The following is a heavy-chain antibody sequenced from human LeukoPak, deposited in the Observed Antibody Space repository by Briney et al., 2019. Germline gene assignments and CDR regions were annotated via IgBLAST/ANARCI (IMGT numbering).Heavy chain of an antibody. D-gene: IGHD5-18*01. CDR2: IYTGGST. J-gene: IGHJ3*02. V-gene: IGHV3-53*01. CDR3: ARDGAAMIQAFDI. CDR1: GFTISSNY. Sequence: GGSLRLSCAASGFTISSNYMTWVRQAPGKGLEWVSTIYTGGSTYYADSVKGRFTISRDNSKNTLYLQMNSLRAEDTAVYYCARDGAAMIQAFDIWGQGTTVTVSS.